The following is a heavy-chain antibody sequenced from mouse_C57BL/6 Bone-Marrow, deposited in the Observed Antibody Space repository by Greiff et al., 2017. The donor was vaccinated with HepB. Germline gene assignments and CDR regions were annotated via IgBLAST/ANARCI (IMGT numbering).Heavy chain of an antibody. V-gene: IGHV1-62-2*01. CDR1: GYTFTEYT. CDR2: FYPGSGSI. Sequence: QVQLQQSGAELVKPGASVKLSCKASGYTFTEYTIHWVKQGSGQGLEWIGWFYPGSGSIKYNENFKDKATWTADKSSSTVYMVLSRLTSEDSAVYFLARHGGLWYAFAYWGQGILVTVSA. CDR3: ARHGGLWYAFAY. J-gene: IGHJ3*01. D-gene: IGHD2-1*01.